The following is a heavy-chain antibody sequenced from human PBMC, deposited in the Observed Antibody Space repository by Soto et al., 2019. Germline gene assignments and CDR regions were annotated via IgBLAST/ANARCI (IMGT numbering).Heavy chain of an antibody. J-gene: IGHJ5*02. V-gene: IGHV3-21*01. CDR1: GFTFSSYS. CDR2: ISSSSSYI. CDR3: ARETYCGGDCYNWFDP. D-gene: IGHD2-21*01. Sequence: GGSLRLSCAASGFTFSSYSMNWVRQAPGKGLEWVSSISSSSSYIYYADSGKGRFTISRDNAKNSLYLQMNSLRAEDTAVYYCARETYCGGDCYNWFDPWGQGTLVTVSS.